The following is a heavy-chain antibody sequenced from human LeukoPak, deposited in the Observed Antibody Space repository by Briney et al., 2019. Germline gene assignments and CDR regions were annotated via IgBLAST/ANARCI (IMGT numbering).Heavy chain of an antibody. V-gene: IGHV4-61*08. CDR2: IYYSGIT. Sequence: SQTLSLTCTVSGGSISSGGYYWSWIRQPPGKGLEWIGYIYYSGITNYNPSLKSRVTISLDTSKNQFSLNLNSLTAADTAVYYCARDGSSWYGWFDPWGQGTLVTVSS. D-gene: IGHD6-13*01. CDR1: GGSISSGGYY. CDR3: ARDGSSWYGWFDP. J-gene: IGHJ5*02.